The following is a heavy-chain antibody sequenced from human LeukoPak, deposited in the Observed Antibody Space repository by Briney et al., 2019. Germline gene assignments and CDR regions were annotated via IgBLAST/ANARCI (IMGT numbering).Heavy chain of an antibody. CDR3: ARECSGGSCFDY. V-gene: IGHV4-59*12. CDR2: IYYSGRS. Sequence: SETLSLTCIVPGGSISGYYWSWIRQPPGTGLQWVGFIYYSGRSKYNPSLESRVTISVDTSKNQFSLNLRSVTAADTAVYYCARECSGGSCFDYWGQGTLVTVSS. D-gene: IGHD2-15*01. J-gene: IGHJ4*02. CDR1: GGSISGYY.